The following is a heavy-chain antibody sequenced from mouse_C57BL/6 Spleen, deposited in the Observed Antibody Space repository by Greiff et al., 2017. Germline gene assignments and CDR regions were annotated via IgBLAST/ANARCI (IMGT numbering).Heavy chain of an antibody. D-gene: IGHD1-1*01. J-gene: IGHJ2*01. Sequence: DVQLQESGAELVRPGASVKLSCTASGFNIKDDYMHWVKQRPEQGLEWIGWIDPENGDTEYASKFQGKATITADTSSNTAYLQLSSLTSEDTAVYYCTTNVVATGFDYWGQGTTLTVSS. V-gene: IGHV14-4*01. CDR3: TTNVVATGFDY. CDR2: IDPENGDT. CDR1: GFNIKDDY.